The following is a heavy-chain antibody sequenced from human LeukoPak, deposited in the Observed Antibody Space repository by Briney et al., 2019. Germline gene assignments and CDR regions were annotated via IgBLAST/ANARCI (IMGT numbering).Heavy chain of an antibody. J-gene: IGHJ4*02. CDR2: ISYDGSNK. D-gene: IGHD4-11*01. Sequence: SGGSLRLSCAASGFTFSSYAMHWVRQAPGKGLEWVAVISYDGSNKYYADSVKGRFTISRDNSKNTLYLQMNSLRAEDTAVYYCAKNEGHSADYWGQGSLVTVSS. CDR3: AKNEGHSADY. CDR1: GFTFSSYA. V-gene: IGHV3-30-3*02.